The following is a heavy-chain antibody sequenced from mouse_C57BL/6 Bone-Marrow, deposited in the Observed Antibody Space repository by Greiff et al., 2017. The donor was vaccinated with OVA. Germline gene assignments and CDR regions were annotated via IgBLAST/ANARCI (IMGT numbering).Heavy chain of an antibody. CDR1: GYTFTSYG. V-gene: IGHV1-81*01. J-gene: IGHJ1*03. CDR3: ARGTTVVATDFDV. D-gene: IGHD1-1*01. Sequence: QVQLQQSGAELARPGASVKLSCKASGYTFTSYGISWVKQRTGQGLEWIGEIYPRSGNTYYNAKFKGKATLTADKSSSTAYMELRSLTSEDSAVYFGARGTTVVATDFDVWGTGTTVTVSS. CDR2: IYPRSGNT.